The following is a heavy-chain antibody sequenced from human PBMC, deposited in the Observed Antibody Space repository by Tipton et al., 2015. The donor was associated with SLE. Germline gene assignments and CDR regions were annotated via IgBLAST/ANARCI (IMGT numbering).Heavy chain of an antibody. CDR3: ARHYTIFEH. Sequence: TLSLTCQVSGGSINSHYWSWIRQPPGKGLEWIGYIYYTGSTDYNPSPNSRVPISVDASKNQFSLNLNSVTAADTAVYYCARHYTIFEHWGQGTLVTVSS. CDR2: IYYTGST. CDR1: GGSINSHY. J-gene: IGHJ4*02. D-gene: IGHD3-3*01. V-gene: IGHV4-59*08.